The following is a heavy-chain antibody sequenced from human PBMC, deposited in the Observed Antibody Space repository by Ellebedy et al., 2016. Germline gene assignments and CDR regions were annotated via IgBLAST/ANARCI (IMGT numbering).Heavy chain of an antibody. D-gene: IGHD6-6*01. CDR2: INPSDGGT. V-gene: IGHV1-46*01. Sequence: ASVKVSCKAFGYTLISHNIHWVRQAPGQGLEWLGMINPSDGGTTYTQNFQGRVTMTRDTSTSTVYMEVSSLRSEDTAVYYCVRGSSSASAGMDIWGQGTTVTVSS. CDR1: GYTLISHN. J-gene: IGHJ6*02. CDR3: VRGSSSASAGMDI.